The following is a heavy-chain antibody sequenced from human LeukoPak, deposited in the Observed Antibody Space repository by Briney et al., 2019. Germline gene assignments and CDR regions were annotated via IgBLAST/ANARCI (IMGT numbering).Heavy chain of an antibody. CDR3: VRASTTVPNLLDY. V-gene: IGHV3-74*01. J-gene: IGHJ4*02. CDR2: IKGDGSDT. CDR1: GFTFSSYW. D-gene: IGHD4-17*01. Sequence: GGSLRLSCAASGFTFSSYWMHWVRQTPGKGLVWVSRIKGDGSDTLYADSVKGRFTISRDNSKNTLYLQTSSLGADDTAVYYCVRASTTVPNLLDYWSQGALVSVSS.